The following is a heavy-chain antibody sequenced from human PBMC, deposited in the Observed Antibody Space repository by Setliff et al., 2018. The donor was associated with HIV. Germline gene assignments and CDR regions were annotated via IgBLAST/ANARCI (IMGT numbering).Heavy chain of an antibody. J-gene: IGHJ3*02. CDR2: IYYSGST. Sequence: PSETLSLTCAVYGGSLSGDYWSWIRQPPGKGLEWIGYIYYSGSTNYNPSLKSRVTISVDTSKNQFSLKLSSVTAADTAVYYCARNPCSGGSCPDAFDIWGQGTMVTVSS. V-gene: IGHV4-59*01. D-gene: IGHD2-15*01. CDR1: GGSLSGDY. CDR3: ARNPCSGGSCPDAFDI.